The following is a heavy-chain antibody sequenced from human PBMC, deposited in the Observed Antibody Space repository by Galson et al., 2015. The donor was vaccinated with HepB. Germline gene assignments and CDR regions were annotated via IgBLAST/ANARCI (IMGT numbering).Heavy chain of an antibody. J-gene: IGHJ5*02. CDR2: ISACNGNT. CDR1: YTXXXXG. Sequence: YTXXXXGISWVXXXPGQGLEWMGWISACNGNTNXAQKLQGRVTMTTDTSTSTAYMELRSLRSDDTXXXYCARVPXXLGDTFGGCFYPWG. V-gene: IGHV1-18*01. CDR3: ARVPXXLGDTFGGCFYP. D-gene: IGHD3-16*01.